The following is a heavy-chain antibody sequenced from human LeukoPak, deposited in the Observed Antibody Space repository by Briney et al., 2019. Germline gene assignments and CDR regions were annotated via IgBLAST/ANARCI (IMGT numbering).Heavy chain of an antibody. CDR3: ARGGFHHGFDI. D-gene: IGHD1-14*01. V-gene: IGHV3-74*01. CDR1: GFTFSSYW. Sequence: GGSLRLSCAASGFTFSSYWIHWVRQAPGKGLAWVSRIDNDGSDTIFADSVKGRFTLSRDNGKNTVYLQMNSLRAEDTAVYYCARGGFHHGFDIWGQGTMVTVS. J-gene: IGHJ3*02. CDR2: IDNDGSDT.